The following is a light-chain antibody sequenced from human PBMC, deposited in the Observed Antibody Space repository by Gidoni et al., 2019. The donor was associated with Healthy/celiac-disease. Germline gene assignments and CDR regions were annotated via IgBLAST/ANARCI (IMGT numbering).Light chain of an antibody. CDR3: QQSYSTPVT. J-gene: IGKJ3*01. Sequence: DIQMTQSPSSLSASVGDRVTITCRASQSISSYLNWYQQKPGKAPKLLIYAASSFQSGVPSRFSGSGSGTDFTLTIRSLQPEDFATYYCQQSYSTPVTFGPGTKVDIK. CDR2: AAS. V-gene: IGKV1-39*01. CDR1: QSISSY.